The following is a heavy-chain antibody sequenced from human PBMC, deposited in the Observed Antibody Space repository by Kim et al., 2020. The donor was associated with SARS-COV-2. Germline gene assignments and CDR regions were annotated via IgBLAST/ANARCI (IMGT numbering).Heavy chain of an antibody. Sequence: ASVKVSCKASGYTFTSYAINWLRRAPGQGLDWMGWINTNTGNPTYAQGFTGRFVFSLDTSVSTAYLQISSLKAEDTAVYYCARRPYGSGSSYWYFDLWGRGTLVTVSS. CDR2: INTNTGNP. CDR1: GYTFTSYA. J-gene: IGHJ2*01. V-gene: IGHV7-4-1*02. CDR3: ARRPYGSGSSYWYFDL. D-gene: IGHD3-10*01.